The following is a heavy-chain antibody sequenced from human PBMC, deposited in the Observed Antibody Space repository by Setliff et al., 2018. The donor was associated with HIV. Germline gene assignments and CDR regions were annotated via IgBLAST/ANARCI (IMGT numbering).Heavy chain of an antibody. CDR2: IWYDAATK. Sequence: PGGSLRLSCVASGFSFSAYGMYWIRQAPGKGLEWVAFIWYDAATKYYADSVEGRFTISRDNSKNTLYLQMSSLRAEDTAMYYCAKISGTFRYIDCWGQGTLVTVSS. CDR3: AKISGTFRYIDC. V-gene: IGHV3-30*02. J-gene: IGHJ4*02. CDR1: GFSFSAYG. D-gene: IGHD1-20*01.